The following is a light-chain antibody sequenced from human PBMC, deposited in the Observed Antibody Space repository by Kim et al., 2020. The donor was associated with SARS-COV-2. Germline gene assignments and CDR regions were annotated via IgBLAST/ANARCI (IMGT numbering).Light chain of an antibody. Sequence: SSELTQDPAVSVALGQTVRITCQGDSLRNYYATWYQQKSGQAPVLVFYGKNNRPSGIPDRFSGSSSGNTASLTITGAQAADEADYYCNSRDNSAKVIFGGGTQLTVL. CDR2: GKN. J-gene: IGLJ2*01. CDR1: SLRNYY. CDR3: NSRDNSAKVI. V-gene: IGLV3-19*01.